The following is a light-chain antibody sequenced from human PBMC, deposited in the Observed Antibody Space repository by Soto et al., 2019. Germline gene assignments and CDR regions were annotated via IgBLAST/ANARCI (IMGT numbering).Light chain of an antibody. CDR3: QQLNGYFPLS. J-gene: IGKJ4*01. CDR2: AAS. Sequence: IQLTQSPSSLSASVGDRVTVTCRASQGISNYLAWYQQKPGKAPKLLIHAASTLQSGVPSRFSGSGSGTHFTLTISGLQPEDFATYYCQQLNGYFPLSFWGGTKVEIK. V-gene: IGKV1-9*01. CDR1: QGISNY.